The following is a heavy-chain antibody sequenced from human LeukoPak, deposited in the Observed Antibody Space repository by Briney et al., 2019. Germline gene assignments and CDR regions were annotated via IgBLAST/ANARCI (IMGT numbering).Heavy chain of an antibody. D-gene: IGHD6-6*01. Sequence: SETLSLTCTVSGGSISSYYWSWIRQPPGKGLEWIGYIYYSGSTNYNPSLKSRVTISVDTSKNQFSLELSSVTAADTAVYYCARVGAARFFDYWGQGTLVTVSS. V-gene: IGHV4-59*01. CDR2: IYYSGST. J-gene: IGHJ4*02. CDR3: ARVGAARFFDY. CDR1: GGSISSYY.